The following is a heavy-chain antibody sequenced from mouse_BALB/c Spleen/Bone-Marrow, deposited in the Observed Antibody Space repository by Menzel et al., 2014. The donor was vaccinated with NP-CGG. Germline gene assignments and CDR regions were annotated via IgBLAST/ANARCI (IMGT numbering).Heavy chain of an antibody. CDR2: IRSKANGYTT. D-gene: IGHD1-1*01. V-gene: IGHV7-3*02. CDR3: ARDDCGRVF. J-gene: IGHJ2*01. CDR1: GFTFTDYY. Sequence: EVKLMESGGGLVQPGGSLRLSCATSGFTFTDYYMSWVRQPPGKALEWLGFIRSKANGYTTEYSASVKGRFTISSDNSQSILYLQMNTLRAEICATYYCARDDCGRVFWGQGTTLTISS.